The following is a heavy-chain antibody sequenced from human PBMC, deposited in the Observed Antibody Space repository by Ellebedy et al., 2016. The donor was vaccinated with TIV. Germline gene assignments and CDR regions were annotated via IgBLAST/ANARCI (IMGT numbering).Heavy chain of an antibody. CDR2: TYYRSKWYN. CDR3: ARAGGFRIDGYNFPDGSAFDI. V-gene: IGHV6-1*01. D-gene: IGHD5-24*01. J-gene: IGHJ3*02. Sequence: SQTLSLTXXISGDSVSSNSAAWNWIRQSPSRGLEWLGRTYYRSKWYNDYAVSVKSRITINPDTSKNQFSLQLNSVTPEDTAVYYCARAGGFRIDGYNFPDGSAFDIWGQGTMVTVSS. CDR1: GDSVSSNSAA.